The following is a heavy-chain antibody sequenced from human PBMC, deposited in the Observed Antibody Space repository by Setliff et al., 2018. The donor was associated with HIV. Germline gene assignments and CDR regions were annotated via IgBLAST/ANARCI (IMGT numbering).Heavy chain of an antibody. J-gene: IGHJ4*02. V-gene: IGHV4-61*02. Sequence: SETLSLTCTVSRDSIRNGAYYWGWIRQPAGKGLEWIGRIYTSGSTNYNPSLKSRVTMSVDTSKNQFSLKLSSVTAADTAVYYCASLNYYDSSGYYPHWGQGTLVTVSS. CDR2: IYTSGST. CDR3: ASLNYYDSSGYYPH. CDR1: RDSIRNGAYY. D-gene: IGHD3-22*01.